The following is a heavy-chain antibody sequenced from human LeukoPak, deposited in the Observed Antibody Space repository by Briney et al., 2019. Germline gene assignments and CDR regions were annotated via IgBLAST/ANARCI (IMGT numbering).Heavy chain of an antibody. J-gene: IGHJ5*02. V-gene: IGHV3-30-3*01. Sequence: PGRSLRLSCAASGFTFSRYAMHWVRQAPGKGLEWVAVISYDGSSECYADSVKGRFTISRDNSKNTLYLQMNSLRVEDTAVYYCPRDGGRHLDPWGQGTLVTVSS. CDR3: PRDGGRHLDP. CDR2: ISYDGSSE. CDR1: GFTFSRYA.